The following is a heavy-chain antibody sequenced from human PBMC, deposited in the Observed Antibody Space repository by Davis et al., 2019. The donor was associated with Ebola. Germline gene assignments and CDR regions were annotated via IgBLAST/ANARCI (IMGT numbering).Heavy chain of an antibody. J-gene: IGHJ6*02. CDR1: GFTFSSYS. CDR3: ARQQTYLRRGYYYYGMDV. CDR2: ISSSSTI. D-gene: IGHD3-10*01. V-gene: IGHV3-48*02. Sequence: GGSLRLSCAASGFTFSSYSMNWVRQAPGKGLEWVSYISSSSTIYYADPVKGRFTISRDNAKNSLYLQMNSLRDEDTAVYYCARQQTYLRRGYYYYGMDVWGQGTTVTVSS.